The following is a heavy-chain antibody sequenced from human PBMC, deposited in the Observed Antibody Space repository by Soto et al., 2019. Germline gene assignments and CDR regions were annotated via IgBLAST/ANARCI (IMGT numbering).Heavy chain of an antibody. CDR1: GGSISSGGYS. CDR3: ARVVRIPYENCSGGSCYSDYYYYGMDV. D-gene: IGHD2-15*01. J-gene: IGHJ6*02. Sequence: NPSETLSLTCAVSGGSISSGGYSWSWIRQPPGKGLEWIGYIYHSGSTYYNPSLKSRVTISVDRSKNQFSLKLSSVTAADTGVYYCARVVRIPYENCSGGSCYSDYYYYGMDVWGQGTTVTVSS. V-gene: IGHV4-30-2*01. CDR2: IYHSGST.